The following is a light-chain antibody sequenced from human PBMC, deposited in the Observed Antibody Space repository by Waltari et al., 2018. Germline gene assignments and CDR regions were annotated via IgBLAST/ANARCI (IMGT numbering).Light chain of an antibody. J-gene: IGLJ2*01. CDR2: DVS. V-gene: IGLV2-14*03. CDR3: SSYAPSSTV. CDR1: SSEIGGYNY. Sequence: QSALTQPASVSGSPGQSITISCTGTSSEIGGYNYVSWYQQHPGKAPKLMIYDVSKRPSGVSDRFSGSKSGNTASLTISGLQAEDEADYYCSSYAPSSTVFGGGTKLTVL.